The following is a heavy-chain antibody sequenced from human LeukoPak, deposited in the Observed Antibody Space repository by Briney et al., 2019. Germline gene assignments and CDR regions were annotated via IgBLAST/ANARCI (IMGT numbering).Heavy chain of an antibody. CDR2: IYYSGST. CDR1: GGSISSYY. J-gene: IGHJ5*02. V-gene: IGHV4-59*08. CDR3: ARSNSYPNILWFDP. D-gene: IGHD2/OR15-2a*01. Sequence: SETLSLTCTVSGGSISSYYWSWIRQPPGKGLEWIGYIYYSGSTNYNPSLKSRVTISVDTSKNQFSLKLSSVTAADTAVYYCARSNSYPNILWFDPWGQGTLVTVSS.